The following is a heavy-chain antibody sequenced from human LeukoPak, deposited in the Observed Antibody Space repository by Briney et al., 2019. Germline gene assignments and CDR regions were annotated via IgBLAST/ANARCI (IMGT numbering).Heavy chain of an antibody. D-gene: IGHD2-8*02. CDR3: AREDPNYTGYCIDL. CDR2: ISGDGPDE. Sequence: GGSLRLSCAASGFTFSASAMLWVRQAPGKGLEWVALISGDGPDEYYPDSVKGRFTISRDNSEKTLSLQMHRLRPDDSAIYYCAREDPNYTGYCIDLWGKGTTVTVSS. CDR1: GFTFSASA. V-gene: IGHV3-30*04. J-gene: IGHJ6*04.